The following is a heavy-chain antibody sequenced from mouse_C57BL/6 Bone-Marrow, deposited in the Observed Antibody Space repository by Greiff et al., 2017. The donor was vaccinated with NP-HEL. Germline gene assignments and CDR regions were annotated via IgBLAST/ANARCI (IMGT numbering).Heavy chain of an antibody. V-gene: IGHV1-15*01. D-gene: IGHD2-3*01. J-gene: IGHJ3*01. CDR1: GYTFTDYE. CDR2: IDPETGGT. Sequence: VQLQQSGAELVRPGASVTLSCKASGYTFTDYEMHWVKQTPVHGLEWIGAIDPETGGTAYNQKFKGKAILTADKSSSTAYMELRSLTSEDSAVYYCTKDEGYYPFAYWGQGTLVTVSA. CDR3: TKDEGYYPFAY.